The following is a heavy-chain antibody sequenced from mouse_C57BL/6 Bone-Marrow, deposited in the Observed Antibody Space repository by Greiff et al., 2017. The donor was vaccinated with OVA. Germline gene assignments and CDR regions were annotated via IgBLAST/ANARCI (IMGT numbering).Heavy chain of an antibody. Sequence: QVQLQQPGAELVRPGTSVKLSCKASGYTFTSYWMNWVKQRPGQGLEWIGVIDPSDSYTNYNQKFKGKATLTVDTSSSTAYMQLSSLTSEDSAVYYCASWSFFDYWGQGTTLTVSS. CDR2: IDPSDSYT. CDR3: ASWSFFDY. CDR1: GYTFTSYW. J-gene: IGHJ2*01. V-gene: IGHV1-59*01.